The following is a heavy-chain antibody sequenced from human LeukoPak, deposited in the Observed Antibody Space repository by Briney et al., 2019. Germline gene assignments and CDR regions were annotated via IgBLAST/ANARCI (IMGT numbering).Heavy chain of an antibody. CDR1: GFTFSSYA. CDR3: AGDPPRSGWFDP. CDR2: ISGSGGST. V-gene: IGHV3-23*01. J-gene: IGHJ5*02. D-gene: IGHD3-10*01. Sequence: GGSLRLSCAASGFTFSSYAMSWVRQAPGKGLEWVSAISGSGGSTYYADSVKGRFTISRDNSKNTRYLQMNSLRAEDTAVYYCAGDPPRSGWFDPWGQGTLVTVSS.